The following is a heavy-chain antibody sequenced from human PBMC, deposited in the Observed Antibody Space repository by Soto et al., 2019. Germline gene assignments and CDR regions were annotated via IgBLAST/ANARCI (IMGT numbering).Heavy chain of an antibody. CDR3: ARGEQYSGRISDY. CDR2: TYYRSKWYY. V-gene: IGHV6-1*01. J-gene: IGHJ4*01. D-gene: IGHD1-26*01. Sequence: PSQTLSLTCAITVDIVSSNSAGWSCVRQSPSRGLEWLGRTYYRSKWYYEYAVSVRGRITINPDTSKNQYSLQLNSVTPEDTAVYFCARGEQYSGRISDYWGQGTLVTVSS. CDR1: VDIVSSNSAG.